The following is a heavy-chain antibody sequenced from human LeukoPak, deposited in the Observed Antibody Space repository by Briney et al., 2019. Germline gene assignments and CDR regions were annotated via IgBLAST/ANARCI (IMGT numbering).Heavy chain of an antibody. CDR1: GGSFSGYY. CDR2: INHSGST. V-gene: IGHV4-34*01. D-gene: IGHD2-2*01. J-gene: IGHJ4*02. Sequence: SETLSLTCAVYGGSFSGYYWSWIRQPPGKGLEWIGEINHSGSTNYNPSLKSRVTISVDTSKNQFSLKLSSVTAADTAVYYCARGKPAGKSFDYWGQGTLVTVSS. CDR3: ARGKPAGKSFDY.